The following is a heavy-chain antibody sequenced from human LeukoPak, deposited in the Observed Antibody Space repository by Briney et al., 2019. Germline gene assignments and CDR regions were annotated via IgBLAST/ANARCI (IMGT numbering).Heavy chain of an antibody. D-gene: IGHD6-19*01. CDR1: GLTVSSNY. V-gene: IGHV3-53*01. Sequence: PGGSLRPSCAASGLTVSSNYMSWVRQAPGKGLECVSVIYSGGSTYYADSVKGRFTISRDNSGNTLYLQMNSLRAEDTAAYYCAVANPYTSGWYYFDYWGQGTLVTVSS. CDR3: AVANPYTSGWYYFDY. CDR2: IYSGGST. J-gene: IGHJ4*02.